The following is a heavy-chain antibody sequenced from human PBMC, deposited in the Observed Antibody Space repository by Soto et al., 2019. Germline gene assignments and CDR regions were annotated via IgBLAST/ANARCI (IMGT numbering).Heavy chain of an antibody. V-gene: IGHV3-49*03. CDR1: GFTFGDYA. CDR3: TRSGYSYGIYYYYGMDV. D-gene: IGHD5-18*01. CDR2: IRSKAYGGTT. J-gene: IGHJ6*02. Sequence: GGSLRLSCTASGFTFGDYAMSWFRQAPGKGLEWVGFIRSKAYGGTTEYAASVKGRFTISRDDSKSIAYLQMNSLKTEDTAVYYFTRSGYSYGIYYYYGMDVWGQGTTVTVSS.